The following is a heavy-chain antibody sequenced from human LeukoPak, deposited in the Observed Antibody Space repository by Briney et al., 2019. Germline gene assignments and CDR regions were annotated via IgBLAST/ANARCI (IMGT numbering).Heavy chain of an antibody. CDR2: IYSGGST. Sequence: PGGSLRLPCAASGFTVSSNYMSWVRQAPGKGLEWVSVIYSGGSTYYADSVKGRFTISRGNSKNTLYLQMNSLRAEDTAVYYCAREGIAAAFDYWGQGTLVTVSS. J-gene: IGHJ4*02. D-gene: IGHD6-13*01. V-gene: IGHV3-53*01. CDR3: AREGIAAAFDY. CDR1: GFTVSSNY.